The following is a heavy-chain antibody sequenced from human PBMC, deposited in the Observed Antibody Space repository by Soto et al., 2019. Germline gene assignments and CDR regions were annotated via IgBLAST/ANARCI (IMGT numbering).Heavy chain of an antibody. Sequence: AASVKVSCKASGGTFSSYAISWVLQAPGQGLEWMGWIIPIFGTANYAQKFQGRVTITADESTSTAYMELSSLRSEDTAVYYCARVGLWFGEYRAFDIWGQATMVTVS. CDR3: ARVGLWFGEYRAFDI. CDR2: IIPIFGTA. CDR1: GGTFSSYA. D-gene: IGHD3-10*01. V-gene: IGHV1-69*13. J-gene: IGHJ3*02.